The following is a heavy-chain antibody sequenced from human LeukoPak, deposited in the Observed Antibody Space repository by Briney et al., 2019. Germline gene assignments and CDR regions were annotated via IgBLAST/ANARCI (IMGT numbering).Heavy chain of an antibody. J-gene: IGHJ5*02. V-gene: IGHV1-46*01. CDR2: FNPSGGST. CDR1: GYTFTSYY. CDR3: ARVVVPAIPYNWSDP. D-gene: IGHD2-2*01. Sequence: ASVKVSCKASGYTFTSYYMHWVRQAPGQGLEWMGIFNPSGGSTSYAQKFQGRVTMTRDTSTSTVYMELSSLRSEDTAVYYCARVVVPAIPYNWSDPWGQGTLVTVSS.